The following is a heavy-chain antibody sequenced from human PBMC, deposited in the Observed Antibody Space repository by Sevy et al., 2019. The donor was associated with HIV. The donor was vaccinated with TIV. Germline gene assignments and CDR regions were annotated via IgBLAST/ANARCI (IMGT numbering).Heavy chain of an antibody. V-gene: IGHV5-51*01. CDR1: GYSFTSYW. CDR2: IYPGDSDT. J-gene: IGHJ6*02. Sequence: GESLKISCKGSGYSFTSYWIGWVRQMPGKGLEWMGIIYPGDSDTRYSPSFQGQVTISADKSISTAYLQWISLKASDTAMYYCARSDIGYRSGGSCSIPNYGMDVWGQGTTVTVSS. D-gene: IGHD2-15*01. CDR3: ARSDIGYRSGGSCSIPNYGMDV.